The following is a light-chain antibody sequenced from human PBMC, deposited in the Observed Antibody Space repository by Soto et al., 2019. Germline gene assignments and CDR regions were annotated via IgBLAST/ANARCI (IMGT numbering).Light chain of an antibody. V-gene: IGKV4-1*01. CDR3: QQYYTTPQT. CDR1: QSVLHSSNNKNY. J-gene: IGKJ1*01. CDR2: WAS. Sequence: DIVMTQSPDSLAVSLGERATINCKSSQSVLHSSNNKNYLAWYQQKPGQPPKLLIYWASTRESGVPDRFSGSGSGTDFPLTISSLQAEDVAVYYCQQYYTTPQTFGQGTKVEIK.